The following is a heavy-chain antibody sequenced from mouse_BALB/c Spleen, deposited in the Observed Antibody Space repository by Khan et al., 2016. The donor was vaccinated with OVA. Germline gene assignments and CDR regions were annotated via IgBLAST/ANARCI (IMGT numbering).Heavy chain of an antibody. D-gene: IGHD2-14*01. V-gene: IGHV1-26*01. CDR3: ARGYDFFAS. CDR2: VNPNTDNI. Sequence: VHVKQSGPDLVKPGASVKISCKASGYSFTLYYMSWVKQSHGKSLEWIGRVNPNTDNINYNQEFKGKAILTVDKSSNTAYMELRSLTSEDSAVYFWARGYDFFASWGQGTLVTVSA. J-gene: IGHJ3*01. CDR1: GYSFTLYY.